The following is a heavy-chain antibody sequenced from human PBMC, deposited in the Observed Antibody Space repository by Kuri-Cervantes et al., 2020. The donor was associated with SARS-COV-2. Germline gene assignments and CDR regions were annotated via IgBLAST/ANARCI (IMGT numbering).Heavy chain of an antibody. CDR2: IYYSGST. D-gene: IGHD3-22*01. J-gene: IGHJ5*02. CDR3: ARARFGCDSSGYYFCGPDWFDP. CDR1: GGSISSSSYY. Sequence: SETLSLTCTVSGGSISSSSYYWGWIRQPPGKGLEWIGSIYYSGSTYYNPSLKSRVTISVDTSKNQFSLKLSSVTAADTAVYYCARARFGCDSSGYYFCGPDWFDPWGQGTLVTVSS. V-gene: IGHV4-39*07.